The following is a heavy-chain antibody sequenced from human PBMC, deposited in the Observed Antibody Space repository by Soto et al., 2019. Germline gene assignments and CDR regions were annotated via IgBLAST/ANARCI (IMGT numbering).Heavy chain of an antibody. J-gene: IGHJ6*02. Sequence: PGGSLRLSCAASGFTFSDSYMSWIRQAPGKGLEWISYITFSGNTVYYADSLKGRFAISRDNAKNSLYLQMNRLRAEDTAVYYCAREYYYDSSGYYYVGYYGMDVWGQGATVTVSS. D-gene: IGHD3-22*01. CDR3: AREYYYDSSGYYYVGYYGMDV. CDR2: ITFSGNTV. CDR1: GFTFSDSY. V-gene: IGHV3-11*01.